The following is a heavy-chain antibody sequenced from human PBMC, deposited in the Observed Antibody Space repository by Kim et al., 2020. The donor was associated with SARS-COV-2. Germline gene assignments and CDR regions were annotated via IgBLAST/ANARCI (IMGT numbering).Heavy chain of an antibody. CDR3: ARGAVGATTAYYFDY. D-gene: IGHD1-26*01. CDR1: GGSFSGYY. CDR2: INHSGST. V-gene: IGHV4-34*01. J-gene: IGHJ4*02. Sequence: SETLSITCAVYGGSFSGYYWSWIRQPPGKGLEWIGEINHSGSTNYNPSLKSRVTISVDTSKNQFSLKLSSVTAADTAVYYCARGAVGATTAYYFDYWGQG.